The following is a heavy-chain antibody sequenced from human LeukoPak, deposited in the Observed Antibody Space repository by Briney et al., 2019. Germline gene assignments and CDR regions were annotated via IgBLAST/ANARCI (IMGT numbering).Heavy chain of an antibody. CDR3: ARDSSYDFWSGNGGFDY. CDR1: GGSISSYY. Sequence: SETLSLTCTVSGGSISSYYWSWIRQPAGKGLEWIGRIYTSGSTNYNPSLKSRVTMSVDTSKNQFSLKLSSATAADTAVYYCARDSSYDFWSGNGGFDYWGQGTLVTVSS. CDR2: IYTSGST. J-gene: IGHJ4*02. V-gene: IGHV4-4*07. D-gene: IGHD3-3*01.